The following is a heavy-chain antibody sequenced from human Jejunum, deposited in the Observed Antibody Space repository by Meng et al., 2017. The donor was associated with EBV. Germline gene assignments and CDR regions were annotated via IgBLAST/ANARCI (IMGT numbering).Heavy chain of an antibody. D-gene: IGHD6-19*01. CDR3: ANDLYSSDWYNWFDP. Sequence: QVQLVESGXGVVQPXRSLRLSCVASGFTLSTYGMHWVRQAPGKGLEWVAMIAYDGRSKYYTDSVKGRFTISRDDSNNTLYLQMNSLRVEDTAVYYCANDLYSSDWYNWFDPGGQGTLVTVSS. J-gene: IGHJ5*02. V-gene: IGHV3-30*18. CDR1: GFTLSTYG. CDR2: IAYDGRSK.